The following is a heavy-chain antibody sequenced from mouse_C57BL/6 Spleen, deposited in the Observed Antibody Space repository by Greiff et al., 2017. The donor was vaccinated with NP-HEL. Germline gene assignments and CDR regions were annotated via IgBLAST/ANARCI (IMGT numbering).Heavy chain of an antibody. D-gene: IGHD2-3*01. CDR2: IDPNSGGT. J-gene: IGHJ3*01. V-gene: IGHV1-72*01. CDR1: GYTFTSYW. Sequence: QVQLKQPGAELVKPGASVKLSCKASGYTFTSYWMHWVKQRPGRGLEWIGRIDPNSGGTKYNEKFKSKATLTVDKPSSTAYMQLSSLTSEDSAVYYCARSFDGYYWFAYWGQGTLVTVSA. CDR3: ARSFDGYYWFAY.